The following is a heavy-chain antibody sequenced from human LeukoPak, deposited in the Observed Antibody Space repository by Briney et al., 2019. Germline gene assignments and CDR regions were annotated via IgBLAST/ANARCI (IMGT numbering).Heavy chain of an antibody. CDR2: FDPEDGET. D-gene: IGHD3-9*01. V-gene: IGHV1-24*01. Sequence: ASVKVSCKVSGYTLTELSMHWVRQAPGKGLEWMGGFDPEDGETIYAQKFQGRVTMTEDTSTDTANMELSSLRSEDTAVYYCAAGPLLRYFDWLLSWGQGTLVTVSS. CDR1: GYTLTELS. CDR3: AAGPLLRYFDWLLS. J-gene: IGHJ5*02.